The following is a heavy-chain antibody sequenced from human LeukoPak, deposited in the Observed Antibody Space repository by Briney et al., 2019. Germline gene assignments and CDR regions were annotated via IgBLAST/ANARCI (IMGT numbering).Heavy chain of an antibody. CDR2: ISPYSGMT. Sequence: GASVKVSCKASGYIFNDYGISWVRQVPGQGLEWMGWISPYSGMTKYADKLQGRVTVTTDTSTSTAYMELRSLKSDDTAVYYCASLKNYYDSSGYLVTDAFDIWGQGTMVTVSS. CDR1: GYIFNDYG. D-gene: IGHD3-22*01. V-gene: IGHV1-18*01. J-gene: IGHJ3*02. CDR3: ASLKNYYDSSGYLVTDAFDI.